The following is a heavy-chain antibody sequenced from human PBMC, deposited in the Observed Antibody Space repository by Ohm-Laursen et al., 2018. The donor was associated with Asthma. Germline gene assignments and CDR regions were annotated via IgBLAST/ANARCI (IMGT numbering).Heavy chain of an antibody. Sequence: TLSLTCTVSGASIGSGGYYWSWIRQHPGKGLEWIAYIYYNGFTNYNPSLKSRVTISVDTSKNQFSLNLNSVSGTDTAVYFCARSGTYSNDWFDPWGQGTLVIVSS. CDR3: ARSGTYSNDWFDP. CDR1: GASIGSGGYY. V-gene: IGHV4-31*03. D-gene: IGHD1-26*01. J-gene: IGHJ5*02. CDR2: IYYNGFT.